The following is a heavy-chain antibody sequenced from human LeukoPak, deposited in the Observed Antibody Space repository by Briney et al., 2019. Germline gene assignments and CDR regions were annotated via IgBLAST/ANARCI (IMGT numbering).Heavy chain of an antibody. CDR3: ARGPSITMVRGNWFDP. CDR1: GYTFTGYY. J-gene: IGHJ5*02. CDR2: INPNSGVT. V-gene: IGHV1-2*02. Sequence: ASVKVSCKASGYTFTGYYMHWVRQAPGQGLEWMGWINPNSGVTNYAQKFQGRVTMTRDTSISTAYMELSRLRSEDTAVYYCARGPSITMVRGNWFDPWGQGTLVTVSS. D-gene: IGHD3-10*01.